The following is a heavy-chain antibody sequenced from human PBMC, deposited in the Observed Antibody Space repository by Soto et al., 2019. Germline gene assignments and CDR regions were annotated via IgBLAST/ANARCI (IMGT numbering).Heavy chain of an antibody. Sequence: GGSLRLSCAASGFTFSSYSMNWVRQAPGKGLEWVSYISSSSSTIYYADSVKGRFTISRDNAKNSLYLQMNSLRAEDTAVYYCAREKIVVVPAATNPAYYYYMDVWGKGTTVTVCS. D-gene: IGHD2-2*01. CDR3: AREKIVVVPAATNPAYYYYMDV. J-gene: IGHJ6*03. V-gene: IGHV3-48*01. CDR1: GFTFSSYS. CDR2: ISSSSSTI.